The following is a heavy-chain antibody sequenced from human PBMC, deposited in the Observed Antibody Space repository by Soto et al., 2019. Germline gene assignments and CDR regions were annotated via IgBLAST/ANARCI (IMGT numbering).Heavy chain of an antibody. J-gene: IGHJ4*02. Sequence: GGSLRLSCAASGFTFSSDAMSWVRQAPGKGLEWVSGISASGGSTYYPDSVKGRFTISRDNSRNTLYLQMNSLRVEDTAVYYCAKDLGATTSWFFFEHWGQGTMVTVYS. V-gene: IGHV3-23*01. CDR1: GFTFSSDA. CDR2: ISASGGST. D-gene: IGHD2-2*01. CDR3: AKDLGATTSWFFFEH.